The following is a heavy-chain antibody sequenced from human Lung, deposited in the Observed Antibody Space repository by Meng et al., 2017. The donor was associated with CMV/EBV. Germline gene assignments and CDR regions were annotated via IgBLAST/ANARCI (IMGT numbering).Heavy chain of an antibody. Sequence: GGSLRLSCAVSGFTFRTYWMPCVRQAPGKGPVWVSRTDSDGRITTYADSVKGRFTISRDNAKNTLYLQMNSRRAEDTAVYYCARERVRNFVVPPVDSRIAAPAGMDVWGQGTXVTVSS. CDR1: GFTFRTYW. CDR3: ARERVRNFVVPPVDSRIAAPAGMDV. J-gene: IGHJ6*02. CDR2: TDSDGRIT. D-gene: IGHD2-2*01. V-gene: IGHV3-74*03.